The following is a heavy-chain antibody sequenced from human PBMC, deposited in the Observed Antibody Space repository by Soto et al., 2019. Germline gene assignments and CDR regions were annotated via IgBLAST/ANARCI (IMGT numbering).Heavy chain of an antibody. CDR3: ARQPYDFWSGYLYYFDY. J-gene: IGHJ4*02. Sequence: PVGSLRLSCAASGFTFSSYSMNWVRQAPGKGLEWVSSISSSSSYIYYADSVKGRFTISRDNAKNSLYLQMNSLRAEDTAVYYCARQPYDFWSGYLYYFDYWGQGTLVTVSS. CDR2: ISSSSSYI. V-gene: IGHV3-21*01. D-gene: IGHD3-3*01. CDR1: GFTFSSYS.